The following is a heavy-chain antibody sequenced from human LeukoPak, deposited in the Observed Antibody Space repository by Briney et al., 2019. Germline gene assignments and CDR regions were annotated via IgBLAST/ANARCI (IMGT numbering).Heavy chain of an antibody. V-gene: IGHV3-30*02. CDR2: IRYDGRNK. D-gene: IGHD2-8*01. CDR3: ARRRVYAMFFDY. CDR1: GFTFSTYG. Sequence: GGSLRLSCAASGFTFSTYGMHWVRQAPGKGLEWVAFIRYDGRNKYYADSVKGRFTISRDTSKSTLYLQMNSLRAEDTAVYYCARRRVYAMFFDYWGQGTLVTVSS. J-gene: IGHJ4*02.